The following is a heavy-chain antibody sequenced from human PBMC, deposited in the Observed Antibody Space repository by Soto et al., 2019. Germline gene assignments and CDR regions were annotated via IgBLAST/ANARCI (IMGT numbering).Heavy chain of an antibody. V-gene: IGHV1-2*02. CDR2: INSSNGGT. CDR3: AREAYSASFGYVTNPNWFDP. CDR1: GYSFSHYF. D-gene: IGHD2-2*03. Sequence: GAPVKVSCKASGYSFSHYFMHWVRQVPGQGLEWMGWINSSNGGTKYSQKFQGRLTMTTDTSTSTAYMELSRLTSDDTAIYYCAREAYSASFGYVTNPNWFDPWGQGTLVTVPQ. J-gene: IGHJ5*02.